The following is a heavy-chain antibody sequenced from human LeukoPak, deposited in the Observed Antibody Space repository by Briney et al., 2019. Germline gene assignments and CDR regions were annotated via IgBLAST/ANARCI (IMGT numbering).Heavy chain of an antibody. CDR2: IKQDGSEK. Sequence: GGSLRLSCAASGFTFSSYWMSWVRQAPGKGLEWVANIKQDGSEKYYVDSVKGRFTISRDNSKNTLYLQMNSLRAEDTAVYYCAKQSYSSCYTALNFWGQGTLVTVSS. V-gene: IGHV3-7*03. J-gene: IGHJ4*02. D-gene: IGHD6-19*01. CDR3: AKQSYSSCYTALNF. CDR1: GFTFSSYW.